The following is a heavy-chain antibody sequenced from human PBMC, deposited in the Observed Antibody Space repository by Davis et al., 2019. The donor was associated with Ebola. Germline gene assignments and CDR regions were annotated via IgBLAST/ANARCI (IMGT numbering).Heavy chain of an antibody. J-gene: IGHJ4*02. CDR3: ARGTGPVDY. CDR2: MDYEGYI. D-gene: IGHD1-14*01. V-gene: IGHV4-59*08. Sequence: MPSETLSLTCTVSADSISASNSDYYWSWIRRPPGEGLEWIGFMDYEGYINYNPSLRSRVTLSLDTSKSQFSLKLSSVTVADTAVYYCARGTGPVDYWGQGTLVTVSS. CDR1: ADSISASNSDYY.